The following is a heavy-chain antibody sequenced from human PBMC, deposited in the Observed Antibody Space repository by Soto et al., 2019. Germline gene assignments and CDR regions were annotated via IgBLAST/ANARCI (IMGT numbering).Heavy chain of an antibody. V-gene: IGHV4-31*03. D-gene: IGHD6-19*01. CDR2: IYYSGST. CDR3: ARDTAGGWYAVFDY. Sequence: QVQLQESGPGLVKPSQTLSLTCTVSGGSISSGGYYWSCIRQHPGKGLEWIGYIYYSGSTYYNPSLKSRVTISVDTSKNQFSLKLSSVTAADTAVYYCARDTAGGWYAVFDYWGQGTLVTVSS. CDR1: GGSISSGGYY. J-gene: IGHJ4*02.